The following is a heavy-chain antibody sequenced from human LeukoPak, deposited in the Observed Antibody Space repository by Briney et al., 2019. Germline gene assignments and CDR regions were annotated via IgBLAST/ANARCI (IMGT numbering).Heavy chain of an antibody. D-gene: IGHD1-26*01. Sequence: SETLSLTCAVSGSSISSGGYSWSWIRQPPGKGLEWIGHIYRTENTYYSPSLKSRVSISLDRSKNHFSLKPRLVTAADTAVYYCAKGGSIWGQGTMVTVSS. CDR3: AKGGSI. CDR1: GSSISSGGYS. V-gene: IGHV4-30-2*01. J-gene: IGHJ3*02. CDR2: IYRTENT.